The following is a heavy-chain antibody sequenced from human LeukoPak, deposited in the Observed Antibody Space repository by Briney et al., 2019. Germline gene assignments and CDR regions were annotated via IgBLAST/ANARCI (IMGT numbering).Heavy chain of an antibody. CDR1: GLTFTTYA. CDR2: ITSSGTTI. J-gene: IGHJ5*02. Sequence: GGSLRLSCSASGLTFTTYAMSWVRQAPGKGLEWVSYITSSGTTIYYADSVKGRFTVSRDNAKNSLYLQMNSLRTEDTAVYYCARDSSDSSGWYEGWFDPWGQGTLVTVSS. V-gene: IGHV3-48*03. CDR3: ARDSSDSSGWYEGWFDP. D-gene: IGHD6-19*01.